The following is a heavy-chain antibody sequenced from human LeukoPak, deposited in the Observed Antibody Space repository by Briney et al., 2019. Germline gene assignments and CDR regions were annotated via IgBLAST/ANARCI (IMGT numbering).Heavy chain of an antibody. CDR3: ARVGSSWTYGMDV. CDR2: INSDGSST. D-gene: IGHD6-13*01. V-gene: IGHV3-74*01. CDR1: GFTFRSYR. J-gene: IGHJ6*02. Sequence: GGSLRLSCAASGFTFRSYRMHCLRQAPGKGRVGVSRINSDGSSTSYADSVKGRFTMSRDNPKKTLYLQTDTLRAGDTGVYYCARVGSSWTYGMDVWGQGTTVTVSS.